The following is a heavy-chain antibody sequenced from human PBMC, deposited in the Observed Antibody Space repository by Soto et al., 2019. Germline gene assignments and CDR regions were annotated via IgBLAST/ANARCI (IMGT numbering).Heavy chain of an antibody. Sequence: ASVKVSCKASGGTFSSYAISWVRQAPGQGLEWMGWISAYNGNTNYAQKLQGRVTMTTDTFTSTAYMGLRSLRSDDTAVYYCARDPPPPDYWGQGTLVTVSS. V-gene: IGHV1-18*01. CDR2: ISAYNGNT. J-gene: IGHJ4*02. CDR3: ARDPPPPDY. CDR1: GGTFSSYA.